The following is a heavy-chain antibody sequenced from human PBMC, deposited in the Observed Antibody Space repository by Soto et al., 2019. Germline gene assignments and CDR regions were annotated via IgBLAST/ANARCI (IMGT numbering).Heavy chain of an antibody. Sequence: QVQLVESGGGVVQPGRSLRLSCAASGFTFSSHGMHWVRQAPGKGLEWVAVISYDGSNKYYADSVKGRFTISRDNSKNTLYLQMNSLRAEDTAVYYCAKGQHCSSTSCYFYYYGMDVWGQGTTVTVSS. V-gene: IGHV3-30*18. CDR1: GFTFSSHG. J-gene: IGHJ6*02. CDR3: AKGQHCSSTSCYFYYYGMDV. CDR2: ISYDGSNK. D-gene: IGHD2-2*01.